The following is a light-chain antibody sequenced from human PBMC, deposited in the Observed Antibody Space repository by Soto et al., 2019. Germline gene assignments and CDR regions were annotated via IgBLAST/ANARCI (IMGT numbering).Light chain of an antibody. CDR3: CSYAGNYFYV. Sequence: QSALTQPRSVSGSPGQSVTISCTGTSSDVGGYNYVSWYQQHPGKAPKLMIHDVSKRPSGVPDRFSGSKSGNTASLTISGLQAEDEADYYCCSYAGNYFYVFGTGTKVTVL. V-gene: IGLV2-11*01. CDR1: SSDVGGYNY. CDR2: DVS. J-gene: IGLJ1*01.